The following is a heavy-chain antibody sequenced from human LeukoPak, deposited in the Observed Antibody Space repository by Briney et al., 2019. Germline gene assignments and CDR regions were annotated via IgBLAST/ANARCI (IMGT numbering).Heavy chain of an antibody. D-gene: IGHD2-2*01. CDR3: ARGVVVPAAQAVADIKFYYYGMDV. J-gene: IGHJ6*04. CDR1: GFTFSSYS. V-gene: IGHV3-21*01. Sequence: GGSLRLSCAASGFTFSSYSMNWVRQAPGKGLEWVSSISSSSSYIYYADSVKGRFTISRDNAKNSLYLQVNSLRAEDTAVYYCARGVVVPAAQAVADIKFYYYGMDVWGKGTTVTVSS. CDR2: ISSSSSYI.